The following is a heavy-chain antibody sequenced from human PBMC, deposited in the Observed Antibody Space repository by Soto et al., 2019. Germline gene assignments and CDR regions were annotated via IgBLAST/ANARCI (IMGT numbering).Heavy chain of an antibody. J-gene: IGHJ5*02. CDR2: ISPSSGET. CDR3: ARDWHPRFDP. V-gene: IGHV1-18*01. CDR1: GYSFSSYG. Sequence: ASVKVSCKATGYSFSSYGITWVRQAPGQGLEWMGWISPSSGETNYAQKFQGRVTVTTDTSTTTTYLELRSLKSDDTAVYYCARDWHPRFDPWGPGTLVTVSS.